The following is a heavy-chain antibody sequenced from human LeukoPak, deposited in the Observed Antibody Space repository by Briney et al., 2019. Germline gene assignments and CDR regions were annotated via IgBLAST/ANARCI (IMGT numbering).Heavy chain of an antibody. CDR2: FDSEDGET. CDR1: GYTLTELS. Sequence: ASVKVSCKVSGYTLTELSMHWVRQAPGKGLEWMGGFDSEDGETIYAQKFQGRVTMTEDTSTDTAYMELSSLRSEDTAVYYCATDNPLLSGSYYYGMDVWGQGTTVTVSS. J-gene: IGHJ6*02. CDR3: ATDNPLLSGSYYYGMDV. D-gene: IGHD3-10*01. V-gene: IGHV1-24*01.